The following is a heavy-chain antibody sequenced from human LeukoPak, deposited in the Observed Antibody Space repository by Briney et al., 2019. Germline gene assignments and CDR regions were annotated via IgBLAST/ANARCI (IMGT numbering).Heavy chain of an antibody. CDR3: ARATGYCTGDSCYGSYWYFDL. V-gene: IGHV4-59*01. CDR1: GGSISSYY. D-gene: IGHD2-15*01. CDR2: ISYSGGT. Sequence: PSETLSLTCTVSGGSISSYYWSWIRQPPGKGLEWIGYISYSGGTNYNPSLKSRVTMSVDTSKNQFSLKLTSVTAADTAFYYCARATGYCTGDSCYGSYWYFDLWGRGTLVTVSS. J-gene: IGHJ2*01.